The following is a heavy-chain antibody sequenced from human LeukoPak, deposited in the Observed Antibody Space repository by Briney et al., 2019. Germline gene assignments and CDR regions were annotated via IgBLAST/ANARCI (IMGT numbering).Heavy chain of an antibody. CDR2: IYTSGST. CDR1: GGSISSGSYY. CDR3: ARGHCGGDCYSDLRDY. V-gene: IGHV4-61*02. D-gene: IGHD2-21*02. Sequence: PSETLSLTCTVSGGSISSGSYYWSWIRQPAGKGLEWIGRIYTSGSTNYNPSLKSRVTISVDTSKNQFSLKLSSVTAADTAVYYCARGHCGGDCYSDLRDYWGQGTLVTVSS. J-gene: IGHJ4*02.